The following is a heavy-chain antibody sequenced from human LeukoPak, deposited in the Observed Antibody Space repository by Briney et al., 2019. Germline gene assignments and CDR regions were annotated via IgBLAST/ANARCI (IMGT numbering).Heavy chain of an antibody. V-gene: IGHV4-61*01. CDR3: ARAPRGYCSSTSCYLGALEY. D-gene: IGHD2-2*01. Sequence: SETLSLTCTVSGGSVSSGSYYWSWIRQPPGKGLEWIGYIYYSGRTNYNPSLKSRVTISVDTSKHQFSLKLRSVTAADTAVYYCARAPRGYCSSTSCYLGALEYWGQGTLVTVSS. J-gene: IGHJ4*02. CDR1: GGSVSSGSYY. CDR2: IYYSGRT.